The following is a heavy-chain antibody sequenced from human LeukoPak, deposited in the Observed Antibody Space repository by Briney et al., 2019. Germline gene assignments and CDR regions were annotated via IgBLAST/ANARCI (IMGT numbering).Heavy chain of an antibody. D-gene: IGHD4-23*01. CDR1: GGPFSGYY. Sequence: SETLSLTCAVYGGPFSGYYWSWIRQPPGKGLEWIGEINHSGSTNYNPSLKSRVTISVDTSKNQFSLKLSSVTAADTAVYYCARVGNEYGIPYYYGMDVWGQGTTVTVSS. CDR2: INHSGST. V-gene: IGHV4-34*01. J-gene: IGHJ6*02. CDR3: ARVGNEYGIPYYYGMDV.